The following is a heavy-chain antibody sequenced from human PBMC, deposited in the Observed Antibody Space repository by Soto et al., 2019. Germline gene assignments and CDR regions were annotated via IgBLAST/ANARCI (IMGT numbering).Heavy chain of an antibody. CDR2: IDPNTGGT. Sequence: ASVKVSCKASGYTFTAFYIHWVRQAPGQGLEWVAWIDPNTGGTSSAQRFQGRVAVTRDTSINTAYMELSSLTFDDAAVYYCAKATATGGGAFDICGQGTMVTVSS. CDR3: AKATATGGGAFDI. J-gene: IGHJ3*02. D-gene: IGHD2-8*02. CDR1: GYTFTAFY. V-gene: IGHV1-2*02.